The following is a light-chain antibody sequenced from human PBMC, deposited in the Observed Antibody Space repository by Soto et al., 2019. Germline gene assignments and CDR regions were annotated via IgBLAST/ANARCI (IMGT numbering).Light chain of an antibody. CDR3: QQYHRSSIT. CDR1: QSLNNG. Sequence: IQMTQSPSTPSASVGDRVTITWRASQSLNNGLAWYQQKPGKAPNLLIYDASTLERGVPSRFSGTGAGTEFTLTISSLQPDDFATYYCQQYHRSSITFGQGTRLEI. J-gene: IGKJ5*01. V-gene: IGKV1-5*01. CDR2: DAS.